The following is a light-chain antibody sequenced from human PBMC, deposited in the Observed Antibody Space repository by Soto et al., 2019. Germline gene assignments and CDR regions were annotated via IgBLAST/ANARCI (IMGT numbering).Light chain of an antibody. J-gene: IGKJ1*01. V-gene: IGKV1-5*03. Sequence: DIQMTQSPSTLSASVGDIVTITCRARQSISRWLAWYQQKPGKVPKLLIYKASGLNSGVPSRFSGSGSGTEFTLTISSLQPDDFATYYCQQYNDYPWTFGQGTKVDIK. CDR3: QQYNDYPWT. CDR1: QSISRW. CDR2: KAS.